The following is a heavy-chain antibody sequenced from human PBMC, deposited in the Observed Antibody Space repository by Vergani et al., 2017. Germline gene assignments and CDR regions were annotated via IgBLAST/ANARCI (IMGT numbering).Heavy chain of an antibody. D-gene: IGHD3-3*01. CDR2: IKQDGSEK. CDR1: GFTFSSYW. CDR3: ARDLSGDFWSGYKIDY. Sequence: EVQLVESGGGLVQPGGSLRLSCAASGFTFSSYWMSWVRQAPGKGLEWVANIKQDGSEKYYVDSVKGRFTISRDNAKNSLYLQMNSLRAEDTAVYYCARDLSGDFWSGYKIDYWGQGTLVTVSS. J-gene: IGHJ4*02. V-gene: IGHV3-7*01.